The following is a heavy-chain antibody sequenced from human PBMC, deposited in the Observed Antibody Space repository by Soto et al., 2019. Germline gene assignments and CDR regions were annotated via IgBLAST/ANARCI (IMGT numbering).Heavy chain of an antibody. Sequence: HPGGSLRLSCAASGFTFSSYAMSWVRQAPGKGLEWVSAISGSGGSTYYADSVKGRFTISRDNSKNTLYLQMNSLRAEDTAVYYCAKDSREQWLEYFQHWGQGTLVTVSS. CDR3: AKDSREQWLEYFQH. V-gene: IGHV3-23*01. J-gene: IGHJ1*01. CDR2: ISGSGGST. CDR1: GFTFSSYA. D-gene: IGHD6-19*01.